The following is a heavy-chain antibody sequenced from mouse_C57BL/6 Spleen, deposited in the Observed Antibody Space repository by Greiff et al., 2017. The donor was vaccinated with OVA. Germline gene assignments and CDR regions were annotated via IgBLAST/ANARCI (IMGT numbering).Heavy chain of an antibody. CDR1: GYTFTSYW. V-gene: IGHV1-69*01. CDR2: IDPSDSYT. CDR3: ARSIDGYYY. D-gene: IGHD2-3*01. Sequence: VQLQQPGAELVMPGASVKLSCKASGYTFTSYWMHWVKQRPGQGLEWIGEIDPSDSYTNYNQKFKGKSTLTVDKSPSTAYMQRSSLTSEDSAVYYCARSIDGYYYWGQGTTLTVSS. J-gene: IGHJ2*01.